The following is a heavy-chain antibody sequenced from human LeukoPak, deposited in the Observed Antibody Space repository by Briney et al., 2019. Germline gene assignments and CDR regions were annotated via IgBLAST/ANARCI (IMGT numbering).Heavy chain of an antibody. CDR1: GFTFSSYG. D-gene: IGHD6-19*01. CDR3: AREGSSGKYFQH. V-gene: IGHV3-33*01. Sequence: GGSPRLPCAASGFTFSSYGMHWVRQAPGKGLEWVAVIWYDGSNKYYADSVKGRFTISRDNSKNTLYLQMNSLRAEDTAVYYCAREGSSGKYFQHWGQGTLVTVSS. CDR2: IWYDGSNK. J-gene: IGHJ1*01.